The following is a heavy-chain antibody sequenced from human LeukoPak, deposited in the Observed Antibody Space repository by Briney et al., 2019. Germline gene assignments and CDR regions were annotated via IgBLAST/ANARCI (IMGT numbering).Heavy chain of an antibody. CDR1: GYTFTTHY. J-gene: IGHJ3*02. Sequence: GASVKVSCTASGYTFTTHYIHWVRQAPGQGLEWMGIINPSRGSTSYAQKFQGRVTMTRDTSTSTVYMELSSLRSEDTAVYYCARGEGATTAFDIWGQGTLVTVSS. V-gene: IGHV1-46*01. CDR3: ARGEGATTAFDI. CDR2: INPSRGST. D-gene: IGHD1-26*01.